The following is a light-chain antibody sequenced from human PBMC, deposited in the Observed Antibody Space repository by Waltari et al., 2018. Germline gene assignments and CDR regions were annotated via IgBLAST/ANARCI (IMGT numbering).Light chain of an antibody. CDR1: HSVCTF. CDR2: DVS. J-gene: IGKJ4*01. V-gene: IGKV3-11*01. CDR3: QLRSNWPPVFT. Sequence: ETVLTQSPATLSLSPGERATLSCIASHSVCTFFALYQKKPGQAPRLLIYDVSSRAPGIPSRFTGSGSETDFTLNISSLDPEDFAIYYCQLRSNWPPVFTFGGGTRVDIK.